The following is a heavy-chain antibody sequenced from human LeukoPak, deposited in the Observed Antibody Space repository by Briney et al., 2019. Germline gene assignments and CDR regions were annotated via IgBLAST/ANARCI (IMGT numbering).Heavy chain of an antibody. D-gene: IGHD3-3*01. CDR1: GASISSSSYY. J-gene: IGHJ4*02. CDR3: ARALLLEGLDFDY. V-gene: IGHV4-61*05. Sequence: SETLSLTCTVSGASISSSSYYWGWIRQPPGKGLEWIGYIYYSGSTNYNPSLKSRVTISVDTSKNQFSLKLSSVTAADTAVYYCARALLLEGLDFDYWGQGTLVTVSS. CDR2: IYYSGST.